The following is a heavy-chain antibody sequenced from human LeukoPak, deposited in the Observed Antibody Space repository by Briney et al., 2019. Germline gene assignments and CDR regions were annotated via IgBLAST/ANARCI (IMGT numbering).Heavy chain of an antibody. CDR1: GFTFYNTW. CDR3: TTVPPSYDVLAGYSDSDY. D-gene: IGHD3-9*01. CDR2: IKSKADGGTT. V-gene: IGHV3-15*01. Sequence: GGSLRLSCEASGFTFYNTWMTWVRQVPGKGLEWVGRIKSKADGGTTDYAAPVEGRFTISRDDSKTTLFLQMNSLRTEDTAVYYCTTVPPSYDVLAGYSDSDYWGQGTLVTVSS. J-gene: IGHJ4*02.